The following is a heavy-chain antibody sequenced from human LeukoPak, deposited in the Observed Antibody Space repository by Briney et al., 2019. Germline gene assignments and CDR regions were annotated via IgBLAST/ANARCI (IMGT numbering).Heavy chain of an antibody. J-gene: IGHJ3*02. CDR1: GGSISSYY. V-gene: IGHV4-4*07. CDR3: ARDNVVVTTLDAFDI. Sequence: SETLSLTCTVSGGSISSYYWSWIRQPPGKGLEWIGRIYTNGSTNYNPALKSRVTMSVDTSKNQFSLKLSSVTAADTAVYYCARDNVVVTTLDAFDIWGQGTMVTVSS. CDR2: IYTNGST. D-gene: IGHD3-22*01.